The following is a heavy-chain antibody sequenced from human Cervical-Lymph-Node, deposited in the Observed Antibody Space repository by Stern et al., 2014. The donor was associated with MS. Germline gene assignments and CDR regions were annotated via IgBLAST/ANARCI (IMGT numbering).Heavy chain of an antibody. D-gene: IGHD3-3*01. CDR2: INPDSGGT. J-gene: IGHJ4*01. CDR3: ARGSGTAYDLRGDY. CDR1: GYIFTDYY. Sequence: QLVQSGAEAKAPGASMKVSCRASGYIFTDYYLHWVRQAPGQGLEWLGWINPDSGGTNYAQNFQGRVTMTRDTSISTAYMELRWLGYADTAVYYCARGSGTAYDLRGDYWGQGTLVTVSS. V-gene: IGHV1-2*02.